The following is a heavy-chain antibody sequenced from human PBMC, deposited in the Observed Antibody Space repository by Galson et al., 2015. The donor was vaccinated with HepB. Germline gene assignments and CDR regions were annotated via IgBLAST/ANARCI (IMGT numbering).Heavy chain of an antibody. V-gene: IGHV3-48*01. CDR1: GFTFSSYS. Sequence: SLRLSCAASGFTFSSYSMNWVRQAPGKGLEWVSYISSSSSTIYYADYVKGRFTISRNNAKNSLYLQMNSLRAEDTAVYYCARDFAGDGYGAWGQGTLVTVSS. CDR2: ISSSSSTI. D-gene: IGHD2-2*03. CDR3: ARDFAGDGYGA. J-gene: IGHJ4*02.